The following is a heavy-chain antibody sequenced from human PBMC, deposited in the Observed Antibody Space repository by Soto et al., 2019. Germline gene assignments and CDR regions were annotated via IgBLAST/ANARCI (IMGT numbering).Heavy chain of an antibody. D-gene: IGHD6-13*01. CDR3: VKDESINWYSGHFRH. CDR1: GFTFDDYA. CDR2: INWNSGSI. Sequence: EVQLVESGGGLVQPGRSLRLSCAASGFTFDDYAMHWVRQVPGKGLEWVSGINWNSGSIGYGDSVKGRFAISSDNAKNSLNLQINILSAEDTAVYYCVKDESINWYSGHFRHWGQGTLVTVSS. J-gene: IGHJ1*01. V-gene: IGHV3-9*01.